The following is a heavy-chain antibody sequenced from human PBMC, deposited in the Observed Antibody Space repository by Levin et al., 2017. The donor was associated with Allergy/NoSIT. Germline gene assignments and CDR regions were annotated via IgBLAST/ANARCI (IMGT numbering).Heavy chain of an antibody. CDR2: IFAGGNT. V-gene: IGHV3-53*01. Sequence: PGGSLRLSCAASGFTVSNSYLSWVRQAPGKGLEWVSIIFAGGNTYYADSVKGRFTISRDNSENTLYLEMNGLRAEDTAIYYCAITRSYAFDIWGQGTMVTVSS. CDR1: GFTVSNSY. J-gene: IGHJ3*02. CDR3: AITRSYAFDI.